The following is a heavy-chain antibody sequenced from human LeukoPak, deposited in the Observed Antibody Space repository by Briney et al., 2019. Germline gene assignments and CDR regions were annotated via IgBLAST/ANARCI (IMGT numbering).Heavy chain of an antibody. CDR3: ARVAGTKCFDY. Sequence: GGSLRLSCAASGFTFSTYAVSWVRQAPGKGLEWVSSISCSGGSTSYADSVKGRFTISRDNSKNTLYLQMNSLRAEDTAIYYCARVAGTKCFDYWGQGTLVTVSS. CDR2: ISCSGGST. V-gene: IGHV3-23*01. CDR1: GFTFSTYA. D-gene: IGHD6-19*01. J-gene: IGHJ4*02.